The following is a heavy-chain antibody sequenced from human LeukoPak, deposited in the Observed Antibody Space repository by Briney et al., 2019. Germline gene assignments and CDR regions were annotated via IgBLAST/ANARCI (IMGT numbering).Heavy chain of an antibody. D-gene: IGHD6-19*01. V-gene: IGHV4-59*01. Sequence: SETLSLTCTVSGVSISNYYWSWIRQSPGKGLEWIGYLSYSGTTSYNPSLKSRVTMSLDTSNNQFSLKLSSMSATDTASYYCARAQGGGWFTYHFDPWGQGALVTVSS. CDR1: GVSISNYY. CDR2: LSYSGTT. CDR3: ARAQGGGWFTYHFDP. J-gene: IGHJ5*02.